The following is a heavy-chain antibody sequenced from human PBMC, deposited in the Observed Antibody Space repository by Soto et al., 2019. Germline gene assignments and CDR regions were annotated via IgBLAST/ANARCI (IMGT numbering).Heavy chain of an antibody. CDR2: INPSGSSA. Sequence: ASVKVSCKASGYTFSSYNMHWVRQAPGQGLEWTGLINPSGSSATYAQKFQGRATMTRDTSTSTVYLEMNSLRAEDTAVYYCAKGGRIVGSTTQYYGMDVWGQGTTVTVSS. D-gene: IGHD1-26*01. J-gene: IGHJ6*02. V-gene: IGHV1-46*01. CDR3: AKGGRIVGSTTQYYGMDV. CDR1: GYTFSSYN.